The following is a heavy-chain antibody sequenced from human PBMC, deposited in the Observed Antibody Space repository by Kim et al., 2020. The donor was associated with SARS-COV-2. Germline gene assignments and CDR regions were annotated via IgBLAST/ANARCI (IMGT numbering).Heavy chain of an antibody. CDR3: ARHTDGMDV. Sequence: SETLSLTCTVSGYSISSGYYWCLIRQPPGKVLGWVASMYHTGSTFYNPSLNSRATISVATKKKQFSLKLSSVTAAATAEYYCARHTDGMDVGGQGTTAT. CDR1: GYSISSGYY. CDR2: MYHTGST. V-gene: IGHV4-38-2*02. J-gene: IGHJ6*02.